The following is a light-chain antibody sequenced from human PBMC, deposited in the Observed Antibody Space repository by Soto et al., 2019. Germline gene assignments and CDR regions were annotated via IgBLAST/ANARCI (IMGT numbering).Light chain of an antibody. J-gene: IGKJ1*01. CDR2: DAS. CDR1: QGISNF. V-gene: IGKV1-27*01. Sequence: DIQMTQSPSSLSASVGDRVTITCRASQGISNFIAWYQQKPGKVPKLLIYDASTLQSGVPSRFSGSGSGTDFTLTISSLQPEDVATYYCQKYNSAPRAFGQGTKVEIK. CDR3: QKYNSAPRA.